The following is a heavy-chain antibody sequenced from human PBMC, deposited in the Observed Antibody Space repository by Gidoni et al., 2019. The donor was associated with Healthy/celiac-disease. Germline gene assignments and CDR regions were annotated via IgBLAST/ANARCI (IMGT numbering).Heavy chain of an antibody. V-gene: IGHV4-34*01. CDR1: GGSFSGYY. CDR2: INHSGST. Sequence: QVQLQQWGAGLLKPSETLSLTCAVYGGSFSGYYWSWIRPPPGKGLEWIGEINHSGSTNYNPSLKSRVTISVDTSKNQFSLKLSSVTAADTAVYYCARGPSGYYGSGSYYQYYFDYWGQGTLVTVSS. J-gene: IGHJ4*02. D-gene: IGHD3-10*01. CDR3: ARGPSGYYGSGSYYQYYFDY.